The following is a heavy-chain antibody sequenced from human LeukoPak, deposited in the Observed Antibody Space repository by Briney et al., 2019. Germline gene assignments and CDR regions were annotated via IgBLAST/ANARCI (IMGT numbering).Heavy chain of an antibody. J-gene: IGHJ4*02. D-gene: IGHD3-10*01. CDR2: ISAYNGNT. CDR3: ARAGLWFGELLFFDY. V-gene: IGHV1-18*01. CDR1: GYTFTSYG. Sequence: ASVKVSCKASGYTFTSYGISWVRQAPGQGLEWMGWISAYNGNTNYAQKFQGRVTITRDTSASTAYMELSSLRSEDTAVYYCARAGLWFGELLFFDYWGQGTLVTVSS.